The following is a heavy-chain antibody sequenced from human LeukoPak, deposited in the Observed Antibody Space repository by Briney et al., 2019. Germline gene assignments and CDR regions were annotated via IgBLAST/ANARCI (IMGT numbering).Heavy chain of an antibody. V-gene: IGHV3-23*01. CDR2: ISGSGGST. CDR1: GFTFSSYG. D-gene: IGHD3-3*01. J-gene: IGHJ4*02. Sequence: GGSLRLSCSASGFTFSSYGMHWVRQAPGKGLEWVSAISGSGGSTYYADSVKGRFTISRDNSKNTLYLQMNSLRAEDTAIYYCAKRGSGYHDDYWGQGALATVSS. CDR3: AKRGSGYHDDY.